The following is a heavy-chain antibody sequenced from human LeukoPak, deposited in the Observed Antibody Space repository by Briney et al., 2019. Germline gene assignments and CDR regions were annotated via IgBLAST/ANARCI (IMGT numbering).Heavy chain of an antibody. CDR3: ARGGRGEDY. J-gene: IGHJ4*02. D-gene: IGHD1-26*01. CDR1: GFTFSSYW. Sequence: GGSLRLSCAASGFTFSSYWMSWVRQAPGKGLEWVSYISSRGSTIYYADSVKGRFTISRDNAKNSLYLQMNSLRAEDTAVYYCARGGRGEDYWGQGTLVTVSS. V-gene: IGHV3-48*04. CDR2: ISSRGSTI.